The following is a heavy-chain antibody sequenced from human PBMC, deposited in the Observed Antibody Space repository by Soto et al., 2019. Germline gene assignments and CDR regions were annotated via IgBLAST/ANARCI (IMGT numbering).Heavy chain of an antibody. CDR3: ARVTGP. CDR2: IYHSGST. V-gene: IGHV4-30-2*01. CDR1: GGSISSGGYS. Sequence: SETLSLTCAVSGGSISSGGYSWGWIRQPPGKGLEWIGYIYHSGSTYYNPSLKSRVTISVDRSKNQFSLKLSSVTAADTAVYYCARVTGPWGQGTLVTVSS. J-gene: IGHJ5*02.